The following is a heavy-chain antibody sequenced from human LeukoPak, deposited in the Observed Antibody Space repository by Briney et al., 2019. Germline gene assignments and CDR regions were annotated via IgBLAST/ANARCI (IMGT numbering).Heavy chain of an antibody. CDR1: GASTSHFD. D-gene: IGHD5-12*01. CDR2: MHNSGSS. V-gene: IGHV4-59*01. CDR3: ARSAEWLRNAFDI. Sequence: SETLSLSCTVSGASTSHFDWNWIRQPPGKGLEWIGYMHNSGSSKHSPSLKSRVTISIDTSKNQFSLQLTSVTAADTAMYFCARSAEWLRNAFDIWGQGTMVSVSS. J-gene: IGHJ3*02.